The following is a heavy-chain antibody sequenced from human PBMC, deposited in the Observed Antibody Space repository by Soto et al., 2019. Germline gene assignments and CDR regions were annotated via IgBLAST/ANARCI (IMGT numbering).Heavy chain of an antibody. CDR1: RYIFTAYF. CDR2: INPNNGAT. J-gene: IGHJ5*02. CDR3: XXHXPGXRFDP. V-gene: IGHV1-2*02. Sequence: QVQLVQSGAEVKKPGASVKVSCKAPRYIFTAYFMHWVRQAPGQGLEWMGWINPNNGATHYGLSFQGRVTMTRDTSISTAYMELSSLRSDDTAVXYXXXHXPGXRFDPWGQGTLVIVSS.